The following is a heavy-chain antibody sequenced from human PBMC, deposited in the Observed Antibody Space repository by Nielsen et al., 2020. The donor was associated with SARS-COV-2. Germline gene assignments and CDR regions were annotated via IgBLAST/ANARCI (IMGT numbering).Heavy chain of an antibody. Sequence: VRQSPGKGLEWVGFIRSKAEGGTTEYAASVKGRFTISRDDSKSIAYLQMNSLKTEDTAVYYCTRDREGSSSEYYYFYYGMDVWGLGTTVTVSS. J-gene: IGHJ6*02. CDR3: TRDREGSSSEYYYFYYGMDV. CDR2: IRSKAEGGTT. D-gene: IGHD6-6*01. V-gene: IGHV3-49*02.